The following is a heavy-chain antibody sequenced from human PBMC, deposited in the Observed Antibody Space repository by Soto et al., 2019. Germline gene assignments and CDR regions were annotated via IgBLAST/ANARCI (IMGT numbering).Heavy chain of an antibody. CDR2: IYSGGST. CDR1: GFIVSSNY. D-gene: IGHD5-18*01. V-gene: IGHV3-53*01. CDR3: AREGYSYGSRYFDR. J-gene: IGHJ4*02. Sequence: GGSLRLSCEASGFIVSSNYMSWVRQAPGKGLEWVSVIYSGGSTYYGDSVKGRLTISRDNSKNTLYFQMNSLRAEDTAVYYCAREGYSYGSRYFDRWGQGTLVTVSS.